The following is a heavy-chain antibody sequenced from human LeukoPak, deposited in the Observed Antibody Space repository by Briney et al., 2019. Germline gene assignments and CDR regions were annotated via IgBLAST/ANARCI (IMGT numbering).Heavy chain of an antibody. J-gene: IGHJ4*02. D-gene: IGHD6-13*01. CDR1: GYTFTSYD. CDR2: MNPNSGNT. CDR3: ARAGQDSSSSTDY. Sequence: ASVKVSCKASGYTFTSYDINWVRQATGQGLEWMGWMNPNSGNTGYAQKFQGRVTMTRDTSISTAYMELSRLRSDDTAVYYCARAGQDSSSSTDYWGQGTLVTVSS. V-gene: IGHV1-8*01.